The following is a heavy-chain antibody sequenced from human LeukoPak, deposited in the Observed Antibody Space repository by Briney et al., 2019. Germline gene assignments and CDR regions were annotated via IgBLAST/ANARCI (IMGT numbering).Heavy chain of an antibody. D-gene: IGHD1-26*01. V-gene: IGHV1-46*01. Sequence: ASVKVSCKVSGYTLTELSMHWVRQAPGQGLEWMGIINPSGGSTSYAQKFQGRVTMTRDTSTSTVYMELSSLRSEDTAVYYCARVQSSGSYSYYWGQGTLVTVSS. CDR1: GYTLTELS. J-gene: IGHJ4*02. CDR3: ARVQSSGSYSYY. CDR2: INPSGGST.